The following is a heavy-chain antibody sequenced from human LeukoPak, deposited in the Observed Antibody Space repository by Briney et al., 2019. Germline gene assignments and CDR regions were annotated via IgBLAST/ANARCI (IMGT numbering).Heavy chain of an antibody. V-gene: IGHV4-4*07. J-gene: IGHJ4*02. CDR3: ARQIASAGTAGFDF. Sequence: PSETLSLTCTVSGDSISSYYRSWIRQPAGKGLEWIGRIYSTGSTNYNPSLKSRVAMSVDTSKNQFSLRLRSVTAADTAVYYCARQIASAGTAGFDFWGQGARVTVSS. CDR1: GDSISSYY. CDR2: IYSTGST. D-gene: IGHD6-13*01.